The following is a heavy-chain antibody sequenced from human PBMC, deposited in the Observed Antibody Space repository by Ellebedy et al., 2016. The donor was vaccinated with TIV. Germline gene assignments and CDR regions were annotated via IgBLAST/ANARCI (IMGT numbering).Heavy chain of an antibody. CDR3: TRLGVIAAAGASDY. CDR1: GFTFSGYY. Sequence: PGGSLRLSCAASGFTFSGYYMSWFRQAPGKGPEWVSYISYSGDLMYYADSVKGRFTTSRDNAGNSLYLQMNSLRAEDTAVYYCTRLGVIAAAGASDYWGQGNLVIVSS. J-gene: IGHJ4*02. V-gene: IGHV3-11*01. D-gene: IGHD6-13*01. CDR2: ISYSGDLM.